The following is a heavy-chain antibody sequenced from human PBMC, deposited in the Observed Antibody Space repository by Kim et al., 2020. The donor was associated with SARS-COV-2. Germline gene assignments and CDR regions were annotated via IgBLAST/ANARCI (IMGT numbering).Heavy chain of an antibody. D-gene: IGHD2-15*01. CDR1: GFTFSSNA. V-gene: IGHV3-23*01. CDR3: AKGGYCSGGSCYYYYGMDV. J-gene: IGHJ6*02. Sequence: GGSLRLSCAASGFTFSSNAMSWVRQAPGKGLEWVSVISGSGGSTYYADSVKGRFTISRDNSKNTLYLQMNSLRAEDTAVYYCAKGGYCSGGSCYYYYGMDVWGQGTTVTVSS. CDR2: ISGSGGST.